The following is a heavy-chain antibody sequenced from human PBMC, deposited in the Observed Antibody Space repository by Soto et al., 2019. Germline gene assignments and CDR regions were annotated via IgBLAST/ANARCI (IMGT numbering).Heavy chain of an antibody. J-gene: IGHJ4*02. CDR3: AKAPAYYYDTSGYFDY. CDR2: ISGSGGHT. CDR1: GFTFSYYW. Sequence: GGSLRLSCAASGFTFSYYWMHWVRQAPGQGLVWVSVISGSGGHTYYADSVKGRFSITRDNSKNTLYLQMTSLRAEDTAVYYCAKAPAYYYDTSGYFDYWGLGTLVTVSS. V-gene: IGHV3-23*01. D-gene: IGHD3-22*01.